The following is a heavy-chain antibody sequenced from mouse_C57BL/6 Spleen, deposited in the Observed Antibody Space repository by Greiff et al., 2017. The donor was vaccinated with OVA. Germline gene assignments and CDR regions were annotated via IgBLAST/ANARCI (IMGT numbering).Heavy chain of an antibody. Sequence: DVKLVESGGGLVKPGGSLKLSCAASGFTFSDYGMHWVRQAPEKGLEWVAYISSGSSTIYYADTVKGRFTISRDNAKNTLFLQMTSLRSEDTAMYYCARSLSGAMDYWGQGTSVTVSS. CDR1: GFTFSDYG. J-gene: IGHJ4*01. V-gene: IGHV5-17*01. CDR3: ARSLSGAMDY. CDR2: ISSGSSTI. D-gene: IGHD3-1*01.